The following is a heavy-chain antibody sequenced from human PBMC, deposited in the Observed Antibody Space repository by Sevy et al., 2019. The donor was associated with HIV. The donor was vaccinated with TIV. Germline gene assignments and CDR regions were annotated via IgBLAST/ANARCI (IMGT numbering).Heavy chain of an antibody. CDR1: GGTFSSYA. CDR2: IIPNSGGT. Sequence: ASVKVSCKASGGTFSSYAISWVRQAPGQGLEWMGGIIPNSGGTNYTQKFQGRVTMTRDTSITTVYMELSSLRSDDTAVYYCVRVSFRNYFDHWGQGTLVTVSS. J-gene: IGHJ4*02. V-gene: IGHV1-2*02. CDR3: VRVSFRNYFDH.